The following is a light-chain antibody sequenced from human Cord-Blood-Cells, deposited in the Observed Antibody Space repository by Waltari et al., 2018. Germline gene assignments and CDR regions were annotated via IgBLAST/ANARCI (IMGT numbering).Light chain of an antibody. CDR1: SRDVGGYNY. CDR2: DVS. CDR3: SSYTSSSTYV. Sequence: QSALTQPASVSGSPGQSITISCTGTSRDVGGYNYVSWYQPHPGKAPKLMIYDVSNRPSGVSNRFSGSKSGNTASLTISGLQAEDEADYYCSSYTSSSTYVFGTGTKVTVL. J-gene: IGLJ1*01. V-gene: IGLV2-14*01.